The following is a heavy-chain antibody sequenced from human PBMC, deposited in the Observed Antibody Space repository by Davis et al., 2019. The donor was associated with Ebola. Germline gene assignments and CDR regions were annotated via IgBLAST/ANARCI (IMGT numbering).Heavy chain of an antibody. CDR1: GGSFSGYY. D-gene: IGHD1-1*01. J-gene: IGHJ4*02. CDR3: ARNWYFDY. V-gene: IGHV4-34*01. Sequence: MPGGSLRLSCAVYGGSFSGYYWSWIRQPPGKGLEWIGEINHSGSTNYNPSLKSRVTILVDTSKNQFSLKLSSVTAADTAVYYCARNWYFDYWGQGTLVTVSS. CDR2: INHSGST.